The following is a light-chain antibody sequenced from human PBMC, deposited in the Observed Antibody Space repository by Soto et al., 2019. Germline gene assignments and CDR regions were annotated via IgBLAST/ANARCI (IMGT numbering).Light chain of an antibody. CDR3: SSYTSSSTRV. Sequence: QSALTQPASVSGSPGQSITISCTGTSSDVGDYNYVSWYQQHPGKAPKLVIYEVSNRRSGVSDRFSGSKSGDTASLTISGLQAEDEADYYCSSYTSSSTRVFGTGTKLTVL. CDR1: SSDVGDYNY. CDR2: EVS. V-gene: IGLV2-14*01. J-gene: IGLJ1*01.